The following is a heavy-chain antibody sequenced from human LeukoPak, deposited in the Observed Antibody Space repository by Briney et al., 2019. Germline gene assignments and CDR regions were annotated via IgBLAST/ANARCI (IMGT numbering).Heavy chain of an antibody. Sequence: ETLSLTCTVSGGSISSYYWSWIRQPPGKGLEWIGYMSYSGSTNYNPSLKSRVTMSINTSKNQFSLRLSSVTAADTAVYYCARVRVYYYGSGSHTQFDYWGQGTLVTVSS. CDR2: MSYSGST. CDR3: ARVRVYYYGSGSHTQFDY. V-gene: IGHV4-59*01. CDR1: GGSISSYY. J-gene: IGHJ4*02. D-gene: IGHD3-10*01.